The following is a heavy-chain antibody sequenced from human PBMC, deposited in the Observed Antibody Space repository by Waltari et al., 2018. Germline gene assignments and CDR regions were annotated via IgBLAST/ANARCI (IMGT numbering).Heavy chain of an antibody. J-gene: IGHJ4*01. CDR3: SRATPGSSKFDY. CDR2: IYPGGEA. D-gene: IGHD3-10*01. V-gene: IGHV4-39*02. CDR1: GGSISRSAYY. Sequence: QLQLQESGPGLVKSSETLSLTCTVSGGSISRSAYYWVWLRQPPGKELEWIGSIYPGGEAFYHSSLESRFRLSVDRSSNHFSMRLRSVTAADTAVYYCSRATPGSSKFDYWGRGALVTVSS.